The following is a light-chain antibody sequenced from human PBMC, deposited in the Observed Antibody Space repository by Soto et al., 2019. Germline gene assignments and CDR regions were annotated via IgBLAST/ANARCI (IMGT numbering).Light chain of an antibody. CDR2: DAS. Sequence: AIQLTQSPSSLSASIGDRVTITCRARQGIGSALAWYQQAPGKPPKLLIFDASTLENGVPSRFSGGGSGTDFTLTISSQQPEDFATDDCLLFNTYPQAFGGGTKVVIK. J-gene: IGKJ4*01. V-gene: IGKV1-13*02. CDR1: QGIGSA. CDR3: LLFNTYPQA.